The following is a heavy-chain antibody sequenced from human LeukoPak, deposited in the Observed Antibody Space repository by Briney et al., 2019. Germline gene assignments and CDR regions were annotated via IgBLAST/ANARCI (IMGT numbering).Heavy chain of an antibody. CDR3: ARTVIRNYNWFDP. V-gene: IGHV4-39*07. D-gene: IGHD2-21*01. CDR1: GGSISSSSYY. Sequence: SETLSPTCTVSGGSISSSSYYWGWIRQPPGKGLEWIGSIYYSGSTYYNPSLKSRVTISVDTSKNQFSLKLSSVTAADTAVYYCARTVIRNYNWFDPWGQGTLVTVSS. CDR2: IYYSGST. J-gene: IGHJ5*02.